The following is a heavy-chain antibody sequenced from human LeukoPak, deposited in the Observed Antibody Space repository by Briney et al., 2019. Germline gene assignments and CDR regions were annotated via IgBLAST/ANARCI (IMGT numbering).Heavy chain of an antibody. J-gene: IGHJ4*02. CDR3: ARGMASAGQYYFDF. D-gene: IGHD6-13*01. Sequence: SETLSLTCTVSGDSITSDTYYWAWIRQPPGKGLEWIGTIFYFGITYYNPSLNSRVTISEDTSKNQFSLKLSSVTAADTALYYCARGMASAGQYYFDFRGQGTLVTVSS. CDR1: GDSITSDTYY. V-gene: IGHV4-39*01. CDR2: IFYFGIT.